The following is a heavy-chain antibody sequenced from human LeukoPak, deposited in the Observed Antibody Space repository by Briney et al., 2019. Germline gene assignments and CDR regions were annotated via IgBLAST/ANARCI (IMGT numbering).Heavy chain of an antibody. Sequence: GGSLRLSCAASGFTFSNYAMSWVRQAPGKGLEWVSAISGSGESTYYADSVKGRFTISRDNSKNTLYLQMSTVRADDTAVYYCAKTSYGSGSYYTSLADWGQGTLVTVSS. CDR1: GFTFSNYA. CDR3: AKTSYGSGSYYTSLAD. CDR2: ISGSGEST. J-gene: IGHJ4*02. D-gene: IGHD3-10*01. V-gene: IGHV3-23*01.